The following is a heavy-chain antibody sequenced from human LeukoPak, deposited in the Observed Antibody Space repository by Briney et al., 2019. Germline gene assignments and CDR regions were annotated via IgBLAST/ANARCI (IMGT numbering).Heavy chain of an antibody. CDR1: GDSISSTNW. Sequence: SETLSLTCAVSGDSISSTNWWSWVRQSPGKGLEWIGEMYHTGSSNYNPSLKSRVTISVDKSKNQFSLRLSSVTAADTAVYYCARGRYSYGYLRYYYYMDVWGKGTTVTVSS. V-gene: IGHV4-4*02. CDR2: MYHTGSS. CDR3: ARGRYSYGYLRYYYYMDV. J-gene: IGHJ6*03. D-gene: IGHD5-18*01.